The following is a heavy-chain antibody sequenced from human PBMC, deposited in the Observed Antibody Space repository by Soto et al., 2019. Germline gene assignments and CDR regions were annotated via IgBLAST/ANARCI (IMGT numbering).Heavy chain of an antibody. D-gene: IGHD1-7*01. V-gene: IGHV3-30-3*01. J-gene: IGHJ4*02. Sequence: QVQLVESGGGVVQPGRSLRLSCAASGFTFSSYAMHWVRQAPGKGLEWVAVISYDGSNKYYADSVKGRFTISRDNSKNTLYLQMNSLGAEDTAVYYCASGDEELELLFGEGLDYWGQGTLVTVSS. CDR2: ISYDGSNK. CDR1: GFTFSSYA. CDR3: ASGDEELELLFGEGLDY.